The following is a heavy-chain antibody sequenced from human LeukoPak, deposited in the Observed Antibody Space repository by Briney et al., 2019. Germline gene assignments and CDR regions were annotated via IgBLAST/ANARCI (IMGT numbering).Heavy chain of an antibody. Sequence: PSETLSLTCTVSGGSISSYYWSWIRQPAGKGLESIGHISTSGSTNYNPSLKSRVTMSVDTSKNQFSLKLSSVTAADTAVYYCAKAVVPVISQHYFDYWGQGTLVTVSS. CDR3: AKAVVPVISQHYFDY. CDR2: ISTSGST. CDR1: GGSISSYY. D-gene: IGHD3-22*01. V-gene: IGHV4-4*07. J-gene: IGHJ4*02.